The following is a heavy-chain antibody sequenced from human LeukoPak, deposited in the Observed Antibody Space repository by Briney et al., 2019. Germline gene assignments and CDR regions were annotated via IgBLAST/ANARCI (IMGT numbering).Heavy chain of an antibody. D-gene: IGHD3-10*01. V-gene: IGHV3-48*01. CDR3: ARGGPNYFSDF. Sequence: GGSLRLSCEGSGFSFDSYSLYWVRQAPGKGLEWVSYISSRSTTIYYADSVKGRFITSRDSAKKSLYLQMNRLRAEDTAVYFCARGGPNYFSDFWGQGTLVTVSS. J-gene: IGHJ4*02. CDR2: ISSRSTTI. CDR1: GFSFDSYS.